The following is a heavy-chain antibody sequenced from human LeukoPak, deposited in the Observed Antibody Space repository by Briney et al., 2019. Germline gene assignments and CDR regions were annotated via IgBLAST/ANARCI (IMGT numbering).Heavy chain of an antibody. CDR1: EFTFSSYA. J-gene: IGHJ4*02. Sequence: GGSLRLSCAASEFTFSSYAMHWVRQAPGKGLEWVALISYDGSNKYYADSVKGRFTISRDNSKNTLYLQMSSLRAEDTAVYYCARGQVSSSSREPDYWGQGTLVTVSS. V-gene: IGHV3-30-3*01. CDR2: ISYDGSNK. CDR3: ARGQVSSSSREPDY. D-gene: IGHD6-13*01.